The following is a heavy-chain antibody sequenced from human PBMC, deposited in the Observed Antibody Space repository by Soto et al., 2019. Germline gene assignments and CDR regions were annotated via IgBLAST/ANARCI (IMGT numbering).Heavy chain of an antibody. CDR3: ARGKGMEENYSYSGLDI. Sequence: QVQVVQSGAEVKKPGASVKVSCKASGYTFSTYAMHWVRQAPGQSLEWMGWINGGTGQTRYSQRFQDRDTITRDTPASTDNMELTSLTSEDTAVYYCARGKGMEENYSYSGLDIWGQGTTVTVSS. J-gene: IGHJ6*02. CDR1: GYTFSTYA. D-gene: IGHD1-1*01. CDR2: INGGTGQT. V-gene: IGHV1-3*01.